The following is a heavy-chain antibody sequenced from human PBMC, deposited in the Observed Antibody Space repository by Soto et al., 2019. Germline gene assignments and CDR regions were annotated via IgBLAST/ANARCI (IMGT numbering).Heavy chain of an antibody. CDR3: ARSPPDCSGGSCYPFDY. J-gene: IGHJ4*02. CDR1: GYTFTGYY. Sequence: ASVKVSCKASGYTFTGYYMHWVRQAPGQGLEWMGWINPNSGGTNYAQKFQGWVTMTRDTSISTAYMELSRLRSDDTAVYYCARSPPDCSGGSCYPFDYWGQGTLVTVSS. V-gene: IGHV1-2*04. D-gene: IGHD2-15*01. CDR2: INPNSGGT.